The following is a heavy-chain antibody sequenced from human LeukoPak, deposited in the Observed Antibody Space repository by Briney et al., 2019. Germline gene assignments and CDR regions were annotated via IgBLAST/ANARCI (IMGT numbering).Heavy chain of an antibody. CDR1: GFTFSSYA. D-gene: IGHD3-10*01. CDR2: ISGSGGST. CDR3: AKSFLRHGSGSYYNRAMIVVPLFDY. V-gene: IGHV3-23*01. J-gene: IGHJ4*02. Sequence: EGSLRLSCAASGFTFSSYAMSWVRQAPGKGLEWVSAISGSGGSTYYADSVKGRFTISRDNSKNTLHLQMNSLRAEDTAVYYCAKSFLRHGSGSYYNRAMIVVPLFDYWGQGTLVTVSS.